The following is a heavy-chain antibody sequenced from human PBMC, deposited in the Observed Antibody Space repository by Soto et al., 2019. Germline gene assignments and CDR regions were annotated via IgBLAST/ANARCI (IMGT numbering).Heavy chain of an antibody. J-gene: IGHJ6*02. V-gene: IGHV1-18*01. CDR2: ISAFNGQT. CDR1: GYTFTSYG. CDR3: ARGGDYYYGLDV. Sequence: ASVKVSCKASGYTFTSYGVSWVRQAPGQGLEWMGWISAFNGQTNYIQKVQGRVTLTTEASTSTAYMKLRSLRSDDTAVYYCARGGDYYYGLDVWGQGTTVTVSS. D-gene: IGHD3-16*01.